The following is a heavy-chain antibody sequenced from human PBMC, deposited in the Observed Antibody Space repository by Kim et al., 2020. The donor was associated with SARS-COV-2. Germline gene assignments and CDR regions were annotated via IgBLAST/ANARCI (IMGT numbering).Heavy chain of an antibody. CDR3: ARDREATIWSAYYGMDV. D-gene: IGHD5-12*01. CDR1: GGSISSYY. J-gene: IGHJ6*02. Sequence: SETLSLTCTVSGGSISSYYWSWIRQPPGKGLEWIGYIYYSGSTNYNPSLKSRVTISVDTSKNQFSLKLSSVTAADTAVYYCARDREATIWSAYYGMDVWGQGTTVTVSS. V-gene: IGHV4-59*01. CDR2: IYYSGST.